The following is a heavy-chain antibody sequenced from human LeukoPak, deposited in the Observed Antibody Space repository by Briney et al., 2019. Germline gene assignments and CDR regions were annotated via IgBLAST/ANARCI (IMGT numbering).Heavy chain of an antibody. D-gene: IGHD4-17*01. CDR1: GFTFSSYA. Sequence: GGSLRLSCAASGFTFSSYAMHWVRQAPGKGLEWVSAISGSGGITYYADSVKGRFTISRDNPKNTLYLQMNSLRAEDTAVYYCAKVGSETDGDYWFDYCGQGTLVTVSS. V-gene: IGHV3-23*01. J-gene: IGHJ4*02. CDR2: ISGSGGIT. CDR3: AKVGSETDGDYWFDY.